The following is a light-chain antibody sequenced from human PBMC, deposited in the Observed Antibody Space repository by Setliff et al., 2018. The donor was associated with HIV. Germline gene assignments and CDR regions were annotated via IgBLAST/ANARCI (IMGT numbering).Light chain of an antibody. Sequence: QSVLIQPPSVSGSPGQSVTISCTGTSSDVGSYDYVSWYQQHPGTVPKPMIYNVNTQPSGVPDRFSGSKSGNTASMTISGLQAEDEADYYCSSYTSHSLFVFGPGTKVTVL. J-gene: IGLJ1*01. CDR2: NVN. V-gene: IGLV2-18*02. CDR3: SSYTSHSLFV. CDR1: SSDVGSYDY.